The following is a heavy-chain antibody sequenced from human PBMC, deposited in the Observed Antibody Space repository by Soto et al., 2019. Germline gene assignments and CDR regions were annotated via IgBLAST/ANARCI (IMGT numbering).Heavy chain of an antibody. CDR1: GFTFSGNA. J-gene: IGHJ4*02. Sequence: EVQLLESGENMVQPGGSLRLSCAASGFTFSGNAMSWVRQAQGKGLEWVSSISASGDNTYYADSVKGRFTISRDNSKDTLYLQMNTLRADDTAVYYCAKLIGPTGGYWGQGTLVPVSS. V-gene: IGHV3-23*01. D-gene: IGHD4-17*01. CDR2: ISASGDNT. CDR3: AKLIGPTGGY.